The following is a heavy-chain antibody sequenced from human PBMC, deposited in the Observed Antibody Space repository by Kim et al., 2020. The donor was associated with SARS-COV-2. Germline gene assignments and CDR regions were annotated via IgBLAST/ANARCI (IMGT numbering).Heavy chain of an antibody. CDR3: ARDLRGAYYDSSGYYYDAFDI. Sequence: ASVKVSCKASGYTFTSYGISWVRQAPGQGLEWMGWISAYNGNTNYAQKLQGRVTMTTDTSTSTAYMELRSLRSDDTAVYYCARDLRGAYYDSSGYYYDAFDIWGQGTMVTVSS. D-gene: IGHD3-22*01. J-gene: IGHJ3*02. CDR2: ISAYNGNT. CDR1: GYTFTSYG. V-gene: IGHV1-18*01.